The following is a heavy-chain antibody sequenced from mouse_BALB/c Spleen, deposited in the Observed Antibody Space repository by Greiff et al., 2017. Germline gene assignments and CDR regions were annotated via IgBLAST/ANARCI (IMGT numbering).Heavy chain of an antibody. CDR2: ISNLAYSI. Sequence: EVQVVESGGGLVQPGGSRKLSCAASGFTFSDYGMAWVRQAPGKGPEWVAFISNLAYSIYYADTVTGRFTISRENAKNTLYLEMSSLRSEDTAMYYCARVYDGYYGGYFDVWGAGTTVTVSS. J-gene: IGHJ1*01. D-gene: IGHD2-3*01. V-gene: IGHV5-15*02. CDR3: ARVYDGYYGGYFDV. CDR1: GFTFSDYG.